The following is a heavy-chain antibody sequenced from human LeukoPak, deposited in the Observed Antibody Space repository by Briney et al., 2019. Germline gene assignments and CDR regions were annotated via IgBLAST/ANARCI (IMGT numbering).Heavy chain of an antibody. CDR2: INPRGGST. D-gene: IGHD4-11*01. CDR1: GYIFTTYY. Sequence: ASVKVSCKASGYIFTTYYMHWLRQAPGQGPEWMGIINPRGGSTDYAQKFQGRVTMASDTSTSTVYMELKSLRSEDTAVYFCARVGTTGATADNWGQGTLVTVSS. J-gene: IGHJ4*02. V-gene: IGHV1-46*01. CDR3: ARVGTTGATADN.